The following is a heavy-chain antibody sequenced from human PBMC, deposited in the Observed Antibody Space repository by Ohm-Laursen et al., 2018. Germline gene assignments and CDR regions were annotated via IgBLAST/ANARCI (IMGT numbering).Heavy chain of an antibody. V-gene: IGHV1-18*01. Sequence: ASVKVSCKTSGYTFTSYGISWVRQAPGQGLEWMGWISAYNGNTNYAQKLQGRVTMTTDTSTSTAYMELRSLRSDDTAVYYCARGYEGFWSGYYPLDYWGQGTLVTVSS. J-gene: IGHJ4*02. CDR1: GYTFTSYG. CDR2: ISAYNGNT. CDR3: ARGYEGFWSGYYPLDY. D-gene: IGHD3-3*01.